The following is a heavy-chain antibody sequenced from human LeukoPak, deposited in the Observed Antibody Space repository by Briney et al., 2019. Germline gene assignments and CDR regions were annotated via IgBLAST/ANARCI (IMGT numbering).Heavy chain of an antibody. V-gene: IGHV3-7*01. CDR3: ATISAQTFDI. CDR1: GFTFSSLG. Sequence: GGSLRLSCVGSGFTFSSLGVIWLRQSRGEGLEGVANIKRDGRDNYYVDSARGRFTLSRDNAKNSAFLQMNSLKAEDTAIYYRATISAQTFDIWGQGTLVSVSS. CDR2: IKRDGRDN. D-gene: IGHD5-24*01. J-gene: IGHJ3*02.